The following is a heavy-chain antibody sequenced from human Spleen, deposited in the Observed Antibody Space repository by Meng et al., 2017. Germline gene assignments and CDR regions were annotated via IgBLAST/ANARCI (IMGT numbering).Heavy chain of an antibody. Sequence: QITLKESGPTLVKSTQTLTLTCTFSGFSLSTSGVGVGWIRQPPGKALEWLGIIYWDDDKRYSPSLMSRLTITKDTSKNQVVLTMTNMEPVDTATYYCAHRPPGGYQLLLFDYWGQGTLVTISS. V-gene: IGHV2-5*02. J-gene: IGHJ4*02. D-gene: IGHD2-2*01. CDR2: IYWDDDK. CDR3: AHRPPGGYQLLLFDY. CDR1: GFSLSTSGVG.